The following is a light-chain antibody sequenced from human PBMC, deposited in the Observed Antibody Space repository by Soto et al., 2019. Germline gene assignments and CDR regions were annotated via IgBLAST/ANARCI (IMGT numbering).Light chain of an antibody. CDR2: DAS. V-gene: IGKV3-11*01. Sequence: EIVMTQSPATLSVSPGERATLSCRASQSVSSNLAWYQQKPGQAPRLLIYDASNRATGIPARFRGSGSGTDFTLSISSLEPEDFAVYYCQQRSNWPLFGGGTKVDIK. CDR1: QSVSSN. CDR3: QQRSNWPL. J-gene: IGKJ4*01.